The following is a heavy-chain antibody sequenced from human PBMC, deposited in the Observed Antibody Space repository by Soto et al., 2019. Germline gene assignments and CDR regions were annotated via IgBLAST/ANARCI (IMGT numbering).Heavy chain of an antibody. Sequence: PSETLSLTCAVYGGSFSGYYWSWIRQPPGKGLEWIGEINHSGSTNYNPSLKSRVTISVDTSKNQFSLKLSSVTAADTAVYYCARGRTTVSLSAPDCWGQGTLVTVSS. V-gene: IGHV4-34*01. J-gene: IGHJ4*02. CDR3: ARGRTTVSLSAPDC. CDR1: GGSFSGYY. D-gene: IGHD4-4*01. CDR2: INHSGST.